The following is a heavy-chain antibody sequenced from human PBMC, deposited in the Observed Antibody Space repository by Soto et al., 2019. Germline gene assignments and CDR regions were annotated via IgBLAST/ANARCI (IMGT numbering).Heavy chain of an antibody. D-gene: IGHD1-26*01. CDR3: ATSHYYLVGATRGPFDY. CDR2: FDPEDGET. Sequence: ASVKVSCKVSGYTLTELSMHWVRQAPGKGLEWMGGFDPEDGETIYAQKFQGRVTMTEDTSTDTAYMELSSLRSEDTAVYYCATSHYYLVGATRGPFDYWGQGTLVTVSS. J-gene: IGHJ4*02. V-gene: IGHV1-24*01. CDR1: GYTLTELS.